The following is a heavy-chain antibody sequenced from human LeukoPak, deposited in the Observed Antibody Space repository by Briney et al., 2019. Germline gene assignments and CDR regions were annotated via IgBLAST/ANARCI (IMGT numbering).Heavy chain of an antibody. CDR1: GGSISSYY. D-gene: IGHD5-18*01. Sequence: SETLSLTCTVSGGSISSYYWSWIRQPPGKGLEWIGYIYYSGSTNYNPSLKSRVTISVDTSKNQFSLKLSSVTAAATAVYYCARDGYSYGFDAFDIWGQGTMVTVSS. CDR2: IYYSGST. J-gene: IGHJ3*02. V-gene: IGHV4-59*01. CDR3: ARDGYSYGFDAFDI.